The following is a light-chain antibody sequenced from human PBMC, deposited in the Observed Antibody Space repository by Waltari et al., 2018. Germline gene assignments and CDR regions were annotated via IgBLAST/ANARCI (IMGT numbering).Light chain of an antibody. J-gene: IGKJ4*01. Sequence: IQLTQSPSSLSASVGARVTIPCRASQGVTTYLAWYQQKPGKAPNLLISAASTLQSGVPSRFSGSGSGTDFTLTISSLQPEDFATYYCQHLHGYPITFGGGTKVEIK. CDR2: AAS. V-gene: IGKV1-9*01. CDR1: QGVTTY. CDR3: QHLHGYPIT.